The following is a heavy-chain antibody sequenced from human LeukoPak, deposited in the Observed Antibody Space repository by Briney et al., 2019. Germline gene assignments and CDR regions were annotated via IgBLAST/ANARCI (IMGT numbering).Heavy chain of an antibody. V-gene: IGHV1-2*02. CDR2: INPNSGGT. Sequence: ASVKVSCKASGYTFTGYYMHWVRQAPGQGLEWMGWINPNSGGTNYAQKFQGRVTMTRDTSISTAYMELSRLRSDDTAVYYCARVVTGYYYYYMHVWGKGTTVTVSS. CDR3: ARVVTGYYYYYMHV. J-gene: IGHJ6*03. D-gene: IGHD2-21*02. CDR1: GYTFTGYY.